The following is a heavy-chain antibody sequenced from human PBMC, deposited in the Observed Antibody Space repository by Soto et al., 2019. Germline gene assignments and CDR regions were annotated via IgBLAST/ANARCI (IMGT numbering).Heavy chain of an antibody. CDR1: GFTFSSYG. CDR2: IWYDGSNK. J-gene: IGHJ2*01. CDR3: ARDPFPYYSGLHYWYFDL. V-gene: IGHV3-33*01. Sequence: GGSLRLSCAASGFTFSSYGMHWVRQAPGKGLEWVAVIWYDGSNKYYADSVKGRFTISRDNSKNTLYLQMNSLRAEDTAVYYCARDPFPYYSGLHYWYFDLWGRGTLVTVSS. D-gene: IGHD5-12*01.